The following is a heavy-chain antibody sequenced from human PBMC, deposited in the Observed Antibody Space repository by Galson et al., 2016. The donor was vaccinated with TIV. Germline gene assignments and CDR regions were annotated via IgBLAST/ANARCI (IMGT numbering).Heavy chain of an antibody. Sequence: SVKVSCKASGDTFRTYTISWVRQAPGQGLEWIGAIIPLHGLSDHAQKFQGRVTLNADEPTSTLYMVLSSLRSDDTAVYYCARDLSPVGSYQRGSCDFWGQGTLVTVSS. V-gene: IGHV1-69*10. CDR1: GDTFRTYT. CDR2: IIPLHGLS. J-gene: IGHJ4*02. D-gene: IGHD1-26*01. CDR3: ARDLSPVGSYQRGSCDF.